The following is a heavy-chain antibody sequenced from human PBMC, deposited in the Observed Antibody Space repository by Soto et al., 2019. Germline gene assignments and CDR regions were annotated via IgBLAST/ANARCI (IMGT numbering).Heavy chain of an antibody. V-gene: IGHV1-69*06. J-gene: IGHJ6*02. CDR2: IIPIFGTA. CDR3: AGGGSIVVVVAATMRYYGMDV. CDR1: GGTFSSYA. D-gene: IGHD2-15*01. Sequence: QVQLVQSGAEVKKPGSSVKVSCKASGGTFSSYAISWVRQAPGQGLEWMGGIIPIFGTANYAQKFQGRVTITADKSTSTAYLERSSLRSEDTAVYYCAGGGSIVVVVAATMRYYGMDVWGQGTTVTVSS.